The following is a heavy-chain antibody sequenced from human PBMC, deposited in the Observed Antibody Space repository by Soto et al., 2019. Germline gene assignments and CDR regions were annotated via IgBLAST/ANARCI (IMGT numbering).Heavy chain of an antibody. J-gene: IGHJ5*02. CDR1: GGSFSGSTYY. CDR2: MYSGGNT. Sequence: SETLSLTCTVSGGSFSGSTYYWGWIRQPPGKGLEWIGSMYSGGNTYYNPSLKSRVTVSVDTSKNHFSLKLTSVTAADTAMYYCARQPYDSTGYYCGAWGQGTLVTVSS. D-gene: IGHD3-22*01. V-gene: IGHV4-39*01. CDR3: ARQPYDSTGYYCGA.